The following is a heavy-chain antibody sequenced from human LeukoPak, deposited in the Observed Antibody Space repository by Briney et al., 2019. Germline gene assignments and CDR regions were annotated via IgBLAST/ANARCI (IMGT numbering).Heavy chain of an antibody. J-gene: IGHJ6*02. D-gene: IGHD3-3*01. CDR1: GGSISSYY. CDR2: IYYSGST. CDR3: ARGLEWLPDYYYYYYGMDV. V-gene: IGHV4-59*08. Sequence: SETLSLTCTVSGGSISSYYWSWIRQPPGKGLEWIGYIYYSGSTNCNPSLKSRVTISVDTSKDQFSLKLSSVTAADTAVYYCARGLEWLPDYYYYYYGMDVWGQGTTVTVSS.